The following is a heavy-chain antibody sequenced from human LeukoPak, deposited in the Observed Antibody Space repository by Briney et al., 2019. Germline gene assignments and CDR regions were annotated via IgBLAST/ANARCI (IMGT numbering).Heavy chain of an antibody. CDR3: AKGRMGATPYYFDY. V-gene: IGHV3-74*01. D-gene: IGHD1-26*01. Sequence: GGSLRLSCAASGFTFSSYWMHWVRQAPGKGLVWVSRIDDEGTSTTYADSVKGRFTISRDNAKNTLYLQMNSLRAEDTAVYYCAKGRMGATPYYFDYWGQGTLVTVSS. J-gene: IGHJ4*02. CDR2: IDDEGTST. CDR1: GFTFSSYW.